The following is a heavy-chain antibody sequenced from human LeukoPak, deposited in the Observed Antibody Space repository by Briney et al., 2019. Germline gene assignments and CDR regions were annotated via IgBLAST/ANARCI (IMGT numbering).Heavy chain of an antibody. CDR3: ARTYSSSWGSYDY. V-gene: IGHV4-34*01. D-gene: IGHD6-13*01. CDR1: GGSFSGYY. J-gene: IGHJ4*02. CDR2: INHSGST. Sequence: PSETLSLTCAVYGGSFSGYYWSWIRQPPGKGLEWIGEINHSGSTNYNPSLKSRVTISVDKSKNQFSLKLSSVTAADTAVYYCARTYSSSWGSYDYWGQGTLVTVSS.